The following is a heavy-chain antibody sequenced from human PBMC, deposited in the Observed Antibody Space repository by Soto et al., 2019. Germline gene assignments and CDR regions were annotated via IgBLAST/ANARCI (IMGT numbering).Heavy chain of an antibody. J-gene: IGHJ6*02. CDR3: ASSYSNYALIDYYYYGMDV. Sequence: ASVKVPSKASGYTFISYGISWVRQAPGQGLEWMGWINAGNGNTKYSQKFQGRVTITRDTSASTAYIELSSLRSEDTAVYYCASSYSNYALIDYYYYGMDVWGQGTTVTVSS. CDR1: GYTFISYG. V-gene: IGHV1-3*01. D-gene: IGHD4-4*01. CDR2: INAGNGNT.